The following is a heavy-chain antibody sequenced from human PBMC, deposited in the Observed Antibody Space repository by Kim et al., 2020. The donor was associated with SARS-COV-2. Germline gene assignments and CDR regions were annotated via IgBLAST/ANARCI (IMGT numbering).Heavy chain of an antibody. CDR1: GFTFSDSP. V-gene: IGHV3-73*01. CDR2: IRCDLNSYST. CDR3: TRNTGRTLAY. D-gene: IGHD1-1*01. J-gene: IGHJ4*01. Sequence: GGSLRLSCVASGFTFSDSPMHWVRQASGKGLEWVARIRCDLNSYSTVDCASVRGTITIDNDNSTQTAHLHSHIPKIADTYYCDCTRNTGRTLAYW.